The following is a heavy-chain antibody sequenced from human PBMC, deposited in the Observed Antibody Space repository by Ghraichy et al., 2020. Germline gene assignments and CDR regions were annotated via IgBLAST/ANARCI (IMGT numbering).Heavy chain of an antibody. CDR2: IYYSGST. V-gene: IGHV4-59*01. Sequence: SETLSLTCTVSGGSISSYYWSWIRQPPGKGLEWIGYIYYSGSTNYNPSLKSRVTISVDTSKNQFSLKLSSVTAADTAVYYCARDHYYGSGRNYYYGMDVWGQGTTVTGSS. J-gene: IGHJ6*02. D-gene: IGHD3-10*01. CDR1: GGSISSYY. CDR3: ARDHYYGSGRNYYYGMDV.